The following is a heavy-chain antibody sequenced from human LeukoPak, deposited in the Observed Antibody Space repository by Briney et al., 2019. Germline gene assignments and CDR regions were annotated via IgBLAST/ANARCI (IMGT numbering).Heavy chain of an antibody. D-gene: IGHD5-18*01. J-gene: IGHJ4*02. V-gene: IGHV3-30*04. CDR2: ISYDGSNK. Sequence: GGSLRLSCAASGFTFSSYAMHWVRQAPGKGLEWVAVISYDGSNKYYADSVKGRFTISRDNSKNTMYLQMNSPRAEDTAVYYCAKRIQSAMAMGYWGQGTLVTVSS. CDR1: GFTFSSYA. CDR3: AKRIQSAMAMGY.